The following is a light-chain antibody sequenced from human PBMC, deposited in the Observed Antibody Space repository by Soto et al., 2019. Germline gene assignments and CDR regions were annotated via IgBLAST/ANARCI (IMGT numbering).Light chain of an antibody. CDR1: SSDVGGYNS. CDR3: SSYAGSNNLV. CDR2: EVT. J-gene: IGLJ3*02. V-gene: IGLV2-8*01. Sequence: QSALTQPPSASGSPGQSVTISCTGTSSDVGGYNSVSWYQQHPGKAPKLMIYEVTKRPSGVPDCFSGSKSGNTASLTVSGLQAEDEADYYCSSYAGSNNLVFGGGTKLTVL.